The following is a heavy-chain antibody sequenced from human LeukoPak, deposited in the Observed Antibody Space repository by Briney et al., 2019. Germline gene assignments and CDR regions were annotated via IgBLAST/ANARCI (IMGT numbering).Heavy chain of an antibody. D-gene: IGHD6-13*01. CDR1: GGSISGYY. CDR3: ARDRPGGSSLDY. CDR2: IYSSGST. V-gene: IGHV4-59*01. J-gene: IGHJ4*02. Sequence: SETLSLTCTVSGGSISGYYWSWIRQPPGKGLEWIGYIYSSGSTNYNPSLKSRVTISIDTSKNQFSLKLSSVTAADTAVYYCARDRPGGSSLDYWGQGTLVTVSS.